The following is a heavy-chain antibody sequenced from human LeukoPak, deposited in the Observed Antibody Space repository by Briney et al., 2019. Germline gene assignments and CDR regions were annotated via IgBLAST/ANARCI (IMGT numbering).Heavy chain of an antibody. Sequence: GGSLRLSCAASGFTFSSYSMNWVRQAPGKGLEWVSVIYSDGRTYYADSVKGRFTISRDTSKNTLYLQMNSLRAEDTAVYYCAREGEAHDHGDYLGYWGQGTLVTVSS. CDR3: AREGEAHDHGDYLGY. CDR2: IYSDGRT. D-gene: IGHD4-17*01. J-gene: IGHJ4*02. V-gene: IGHV3-53*01. CDR1: GFTFSSYS.